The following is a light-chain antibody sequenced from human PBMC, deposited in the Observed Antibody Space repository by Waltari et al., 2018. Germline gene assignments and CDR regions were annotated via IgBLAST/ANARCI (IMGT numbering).Light chain of an antibody. J-gene: IGKJ3*01. CDR2: AAS. Sequence: DIQMTQSPSSLSASVGDRVTLTCRASQSISTFLNWYQQKPGKAPKLLIFAASTLQTGVPSRISGSGSGTEFTLTINDLQSEDFATYFCQQNYLPPGVTFGPGTTVD. CDR1: QSISTF. CDR3: QQNYLPPGVT. V-gene: IGKV1-39*01.